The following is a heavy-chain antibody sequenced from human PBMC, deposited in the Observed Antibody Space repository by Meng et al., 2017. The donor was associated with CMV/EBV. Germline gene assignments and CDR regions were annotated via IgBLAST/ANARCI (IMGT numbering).Heavy chain of an antibody. V-gene: IGHV3-23*01. D-gene: IGHD2-2*01. J-gene: IGHJ3*02. CDR2: ISGSGGST. Sequence: LSLTCAASGFTFSSYAMSWVRQAPGKGLEWVSAISGSGGSTYYADSVKGRFTISRDNSKNTLYLQMNSLRAEDTAVYYCAKDRGRAAIRAFDIWGQGTMVTVSS. CDR3: AKDRGRAAIRAFDI. CDR1: GFTFSSYA.